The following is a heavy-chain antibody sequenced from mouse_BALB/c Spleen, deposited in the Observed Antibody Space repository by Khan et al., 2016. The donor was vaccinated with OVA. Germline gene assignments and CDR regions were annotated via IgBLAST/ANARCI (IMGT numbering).Heavy chain of an antibody. Sequence: QIQLLQSGPELKKPGETVKISCKASGYTFTNYGMNWVKQTPGQGLKWMGWINTYTGEPTYVDDFKGRFAFSLETSASTAYLQINNLKNEDTATYFCARPPYFSYVMVYWGQGTSVTVSS. D-gene: IGHD2-10*01. J-gene: IGHJ4*01. V-gene: IGHV9-3-1*01. CDR3: ARPPYFSYVMVY. CDR1: GYTFTNYG. CDR2: INTYTGEP.